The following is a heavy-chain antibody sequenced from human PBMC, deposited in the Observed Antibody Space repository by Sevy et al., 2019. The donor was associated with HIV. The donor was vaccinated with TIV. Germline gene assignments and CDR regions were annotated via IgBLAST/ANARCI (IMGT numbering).Heavy chain of an antibody. CDR2: INSDSGVT. D-gene: IGHD4-17*01. CDR3: ARLTTQPTSDLYGMDV. CDR1: GYIFTDYY. Sequence: GESLKISCKASGYIFTDYYIHWVRQAPGQGLEWMAWINSDSGVTNYAQKFPGEVTVTRDTSLSTAYLELTRLKSNDTAIYYCARLTTQPTSDLYGMDVWGQGTTVTVSS. J-gene: IGHJ6*02. V-gene: IGHV1-2*02.